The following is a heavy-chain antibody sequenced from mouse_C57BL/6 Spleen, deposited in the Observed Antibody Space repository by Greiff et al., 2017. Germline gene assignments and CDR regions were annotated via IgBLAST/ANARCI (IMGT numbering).Heavy chain of an antibody. Sequence: EVHLVESGEGLVKPGGSLKLSCAASGFTFSSYAMSWVRQTPEKRLAWVAYISSGGDYIYYADTVKGRFTISRDNARNTLYLQMSSLKSEDTAMYYCTRDGYDYAMDYWGQGTSVTVSS. CDR1: GFTFSSYA. D-gene: IGHD2-2*01. J-gene: IGHJ4*01. CDR2: ISSGGDYI. CDR3: TRDGYDYAMDY. V-gene: IGHV5-9-1*02.